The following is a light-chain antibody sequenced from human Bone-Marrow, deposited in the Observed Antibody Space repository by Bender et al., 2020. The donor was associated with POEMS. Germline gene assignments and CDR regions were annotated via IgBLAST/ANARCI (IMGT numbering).Light chain of an antibody. CDR3: QVWDSSGDLA. V-gene: IGLV3-21*02. CDR2: DDS. Sequence: ARITCEGDNVESDSVHWYQGKPGQAPVLVVFDDSDRPSGIPERFSGSKFENTATLTISWVEAGDEADYYCQVWDSSGDLAFGSGTKVTVL. J-gene: IGLJ1*01. CDR1: NVESDS.